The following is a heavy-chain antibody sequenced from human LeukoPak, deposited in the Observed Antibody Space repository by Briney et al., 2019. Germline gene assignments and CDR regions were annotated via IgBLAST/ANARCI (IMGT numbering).Heavy chain of an antibody. CDR2: ISYDGSNK. CDR3: ARGFYDSSGYYLRNNWFDP. J-gene: IGHJ5*02. V-gene: IGHV3-30-3*01. D-gene: IGHD3-22*01. Sequence: GGSLRLSCAASGFTFSSYAMHWVRQAPGKGLEWVAVISYDGSNKYYADSVKGRFTISRDNSKNTLYLQMNSLRAEDTAVYYCARGFYDSSGYYLRNNWFDPWGQGTLVTVSS. CDR1: GFTFSSYA.